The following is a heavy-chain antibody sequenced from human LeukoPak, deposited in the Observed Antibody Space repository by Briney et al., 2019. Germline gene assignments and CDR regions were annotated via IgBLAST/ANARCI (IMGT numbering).Heavy chain of an antibody. CDR2: INWNGGST. CDR3: ARVAAGRYCSSTSCYLCDH. Sequence: GGSLRPSCAASGFTFDDYGMSWVRQAPGKGLEWVSGINWNGGSTGYADSVRGRFTISRDNAKNSLYLQMNSLRAEDTALYYCARVAAGRYCSSTSCYLCDHWGQGTLVTVSS. D-gene: IGHD2-2*01. J-gene: IGHJ5*02. CDR1: GFTFDDYG. V-gene: IGHV3-20*04.